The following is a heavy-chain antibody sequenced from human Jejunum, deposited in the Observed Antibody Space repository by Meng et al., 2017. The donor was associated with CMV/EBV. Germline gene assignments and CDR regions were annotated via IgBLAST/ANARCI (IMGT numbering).Heavy chain of an antibody. D-gene: IGHD1-26*01. V-gene: IGHV4-39*07. J-gene: IGHJ4*02. Sequence: QVHLQEPRPVQAKPAATLSLTCSTFGDPISSGSHSWAWFRQPPGKRLEWIGSMYFSGTADYNPSLKSRVTISLHAPQKQFSLRLTSVTAADSAVYFCARDLTNKWFYYWGQGTLVTVSS. CDR1: GDPISSGSHS. CDR2: MYFSGTA. CDR3: ARDLTNKWFYY.